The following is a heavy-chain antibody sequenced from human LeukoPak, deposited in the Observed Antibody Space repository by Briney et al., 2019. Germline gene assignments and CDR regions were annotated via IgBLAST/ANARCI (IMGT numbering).Heavy chain of an antibody. Sequence: KPGESLTLSCTGSGYILTSYWIGWVRQMPGKGLEWMGIIYPGDSDTIYSPSFQGQVTISADKSISTAYLQWSSLKASDTAMYYCARQLGYGDSYWGQGTLVTVAS. J-gene: IGHJ4*02. CDR2: IYPGDSDT. CDR1: GYILTSYW. V-gene: IGHV5-51*01. D-gene: IGHD4-17*01. CDR3: ARQLGYGDSY.